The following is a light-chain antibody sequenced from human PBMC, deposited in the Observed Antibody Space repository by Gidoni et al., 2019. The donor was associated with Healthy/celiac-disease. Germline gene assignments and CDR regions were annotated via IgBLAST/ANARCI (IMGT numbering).Light chain of an antibody. CDR1: SSDVGSYNL. J-gene: IGLJ2*01. CDR3: CSYAGSYVV. Sequence: SALTQPASVSGSPGQSITISCPGTSSDVGSYNLVSWYQQHPGKAPKLMIYEVSKRPSGVSNRFSGSKSGNTASLTISGLQAEDEADYYCCSYAGSYVVFGGGTKLTVL. V-gene: IGLV2-23*02. CDR2: EVS.